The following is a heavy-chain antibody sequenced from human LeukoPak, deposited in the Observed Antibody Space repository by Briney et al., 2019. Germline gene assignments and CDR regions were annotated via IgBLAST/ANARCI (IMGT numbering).Heavy chain of an antibody. CDR1: GGSISSYY. CDR3: ARQSRLLWFGVEDGDY. Sequence: SETLSLTCTVSGGSISSYYWSWIRQPPGKGLEWIGYIYYSGSTNYNPSLKSRLTISIDTSKNQFSLKLSSVTAADTAVYYCARQSRLLWFGVEDGDYWGQGTLVTVSS. J-gene: IGHJ4*02. V-gene: IGHV4-59*08. D-gene: IGHD3-10*01. CDR2: IYYSGST.